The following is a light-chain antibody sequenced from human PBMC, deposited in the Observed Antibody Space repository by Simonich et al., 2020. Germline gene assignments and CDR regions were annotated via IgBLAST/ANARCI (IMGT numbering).Light chain of an antibody. J-gene: IGLJ3*02. Sequence: NFMLTQPHSVSESPGKTVTISCTRSSGSIASNYVQWYQQRPGSAPTTVIYEENQRPSGVPVRFSGSIDSSSNSASLTISGLKTEDEADYYCQSYDSSIWVFGGGTKLTVL. CDR2: EEN. CDR1: SGSIASNY. V-gene: IGLV6-57*03. CDR3: QSYDSSIWV.